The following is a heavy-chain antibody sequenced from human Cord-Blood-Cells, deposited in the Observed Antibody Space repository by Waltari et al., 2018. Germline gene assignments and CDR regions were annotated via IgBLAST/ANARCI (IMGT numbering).Heavy chain of an antibody. CDR3: ARDRYDFWSGYDAFDI. Sequence: QVQLVQSGAEVKKPGASVKVSCKASGYTFTGSHMHWVRPAPGQGLEWMGRINPNSGGTNYAQKFQGRVTMTRDTSISTAYMELSRLRSDDTAVYYCARDRYDFWSGYDAFDIWGQGTMVTVSS. CDR1: GYTFTGSH. J-gene: IGHJ3*02. V-gene: IGHV1-2*06. CDR2: INPNSGGT. D-gene: IGHD3-3*01.